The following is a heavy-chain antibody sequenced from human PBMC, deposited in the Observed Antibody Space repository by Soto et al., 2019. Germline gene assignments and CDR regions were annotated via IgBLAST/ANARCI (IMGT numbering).Heavy chain of an antibody. J-gene: IGHJ4*02. D-gene: IGHD3-3*01. Sequence: QLQLQESGPGLVKPSETLSLTCTVSGGSIRSSSYYWGWIRQPPGKGLEWIGSIYYSGSTSYNPSLKTRVTISVDTAKNQFSLEVSSVTAADTAVYCCARHEGGSITTSKFDYWGQGTLVTVSS. CDR3: ARHEGGSITTSKFDY. CDR1: GGSIRSSSYY. V-gene: IGHV4-39*01. CDR2: IYYSGST.